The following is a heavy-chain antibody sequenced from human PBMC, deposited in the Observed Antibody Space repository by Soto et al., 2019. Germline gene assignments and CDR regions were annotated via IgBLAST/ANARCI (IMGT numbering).Heavy chain of an antibody. CDR2: IWYDGSNK. CDR1: GFTFSSYG. CDR3: ARDGYCSGGSCYSVPVFDY. J-gene: IGHJ4*02. V-gene: IGHV3-33*01. D-gene: IGHD2-15*01. Sequence: QVQLVESGGGVVQPGRSLRLSCAASGFTFSSYGMHWVRQAPGKGLEWVAVIWYDGSNKYYADSVKGRFTISRDNSKXXVXXKMNSLRAEDTAVYYCARDGYCSGGSCYSVPVFDYWGQGTLVTVSS.